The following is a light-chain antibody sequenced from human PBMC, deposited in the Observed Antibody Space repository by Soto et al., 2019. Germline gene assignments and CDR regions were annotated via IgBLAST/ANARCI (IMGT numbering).Light chain of an antibody. Sequence: EIVLTQSPGTLSLSPGERATLSCRASQSISSSFLAWYQQKPGQAPRLLIYGASSRATGIPDRFGGSGSGTDFTLTISRLEPEDFAVYYCQQCGSSPETFGQGTKV. CDR3: QQCGSSPET. J-gene: IGKJ1*01. CDR1: QSISSSF. V-gene: IGKV3-20*01. CDR2: GAS.